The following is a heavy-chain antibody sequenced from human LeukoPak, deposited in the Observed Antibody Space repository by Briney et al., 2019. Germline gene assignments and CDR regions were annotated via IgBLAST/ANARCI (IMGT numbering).Heavy chain of an antibody. CDR1: GGSFSGYY. D-gene: IGHD2-21*01. CDR3: AREAPTRGEIGY. CDR2: INHSGST. V-gene: IGHV4-34*01. Sequence: SETLSLTCAVYGGSFSGYYWSWIRQPPGKGLEWIGEINHSGSTNYNPSLKSRVTISVDTSKNQFSLKLSSVTAADTAVYYCAREAPTRGEIGYWGQGTLVTVSS. J-gene: IGHJ4*02.